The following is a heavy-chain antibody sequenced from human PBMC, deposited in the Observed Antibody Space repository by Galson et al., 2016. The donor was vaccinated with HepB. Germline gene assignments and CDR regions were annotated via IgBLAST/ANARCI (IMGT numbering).Heavy chain of an antibody. V-gene: IGHV4-31*03. J-gene: IGHJ5*02. D-gene: IGHD3-3*01. CDR1: GGSINSGAYY. CDR3: PRGNDFDGPAVPAPWFDP. Sequence: TLSLTCTVSGGSINSGAYYWSWIRQHPGKGLEWIGYIYNSGYTYYNPSLKSRVTISRDTSKNQFSLKLSSVTAADTAVYYCPRGNDFDGPAVPAPWFDPWGQGTLVTVSS. CDR2: IYNSGYT.